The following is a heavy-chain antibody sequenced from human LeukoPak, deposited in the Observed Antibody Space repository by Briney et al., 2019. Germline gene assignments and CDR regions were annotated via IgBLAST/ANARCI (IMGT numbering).Heavy chain of an antibody. V-gene: IGHV5-51*01. J-gene: IGHJ5*02. CDR3: ARHGGSYYGTHNWFDP. D-gene: IGHD2-2*01. CDR2: IYPGDSDT. Sequence: PGESLKISCKGSGYSFTNCWIGWVRQMPGKGLEWMGVIYPGDSDTRYSPSFQGQVTISADKSISTTYLQWSSLKASDTAIYYCARHGGSYYGTHNWFDPWGQGTLVTVSS. CDR1: GYSFTNCW.